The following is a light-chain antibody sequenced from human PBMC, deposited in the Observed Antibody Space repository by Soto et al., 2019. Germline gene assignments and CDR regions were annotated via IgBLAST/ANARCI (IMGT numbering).Light chain of an antibody. CDR2: GNT. CDR1: SSNIGAGYD. V-gene: IGLV1-40*01. J-gene: IGLJ2*01. Sequence: QSVLTQPPSVSGAPGQRVTISCTGSSSNIGAGYDVQWYQQLPGTAPKLLIYGNTNRPSGVPDRFSASKSGTSASLAITGLQAEDEVDYYCQSYDSSLSGAVFGGGTKLTVL. CDR3: QSYDSSLSGAV.